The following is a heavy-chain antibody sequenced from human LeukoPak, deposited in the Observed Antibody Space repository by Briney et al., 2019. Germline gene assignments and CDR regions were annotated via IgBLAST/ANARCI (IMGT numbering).Heavy chain of an antibody. D-gene: IGHD2-2*01. CDR1: GFTFSNHG. V-gene: IGHV3-30*03. CDR3: ARDPPRYQLPYRYYYYGMDV. J-gene: IGHJ6*02. Sequence: GRSLRLSCAASGFTFSNHGMHWVRQAPGKGLEWVAVISYDGSNKYYTDSVKGRFTISRDNSKNTLYLQMNSLRAEDTAVYYCARDPPRYQLPYRYYYYGMDVWGQGTTVTVSS. CDR2: ISYDGSNK.